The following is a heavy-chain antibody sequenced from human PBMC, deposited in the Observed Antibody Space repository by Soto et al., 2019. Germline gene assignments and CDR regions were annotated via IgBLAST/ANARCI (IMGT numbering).Heavy chain of an antibody. CDR2: ISQSGDNT. Sequence: GGSLRLSCVGSGFTFSSHAMSWVRQAPGKGLEWVSAISQSGDNTYYGDSVKGRFTVSRDNSKNTMYLQMNSLRADDTAVYYCAKGSYTNYNWFDPWGQGTLVTSPQ. V-gene: IGHV3-23*01. D-gene: IGHD2-8*01. CDR3: AKGSYTNYNWFDP. CDR1: GFTFSSHA. J-gene: IGHJ5*02.